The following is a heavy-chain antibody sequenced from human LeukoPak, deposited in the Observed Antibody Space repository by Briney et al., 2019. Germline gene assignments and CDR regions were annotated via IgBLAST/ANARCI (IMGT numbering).Heavy chain of an antibody. J-gene: IGHJ4*02. D-gene: IGHD3-22*01. Sequence: QSGGSLRLSCAASGFTFSSYWMSWVRQAPGKGLEWVANIKQDGSEKYYVDSVKGRFTISRDNAKNSLYLQMNSLRAEDTAVYYCARKFYFDSCGFFPYFDYWGQGTLVTVSS. CDR1: GFTFSSYW. V-gene: IGHV3-7*01. CDR3: ARKFYFDSCGFFPYFDY. CDR2: IKQDGSEK.